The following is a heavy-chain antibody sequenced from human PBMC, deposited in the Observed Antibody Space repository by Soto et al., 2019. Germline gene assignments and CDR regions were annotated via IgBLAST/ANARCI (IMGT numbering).Heavy chain of an antibody. CDR1: GFAFSTYA. V-gene: IGHV3-23*01. CDR2: ISGSGGSS. D-gene: IGHD6-13*01. CDR3: AKVTKRAAAGRYEYYKYGMDV. J-gene: IGHJ6*02. Sequence: EVQLLESGGALEHPGGSLRLSCAASGFAFSTYAMTWVRQAPGKGLGGFSVISGSGGSSYYAASVKGRFTISRDNSKNTLYLQMNGLRAEDTALYYCAKVTKRAAAGRYEYYKYGMDVWGQGTTVTVSS.